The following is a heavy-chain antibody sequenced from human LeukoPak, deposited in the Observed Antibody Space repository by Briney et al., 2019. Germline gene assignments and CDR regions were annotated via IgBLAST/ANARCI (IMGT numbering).Heavy chain of an antibody. Sequence: SETLSLTCAVAGGSFNGGGYYWNWLRQHPGKGLEWIGCIHPTGNLCYNPSLTGRSTISVDTSKSHFSLNLTSVTAADPAVYYCARGADAHKVAYWSQGTLVTVSS. J-gene: IGHJ4*02. CDR1: GGSFNGGGYY. CDR3: ARGADAHKVAY. V-gene: IGHV4-31*11. CDR2: IHPTGNL. D-gene: IGHD2-2*01.